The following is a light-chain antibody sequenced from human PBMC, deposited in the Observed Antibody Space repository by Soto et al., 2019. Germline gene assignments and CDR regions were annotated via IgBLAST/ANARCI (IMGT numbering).Light chain of an antibody. CDR2: EVT. CDR3: SSYTGSNTVV. V-gene: IGLV2-14*01. Sequence: QSALTQPASVSGSPGQSITISCTGTSSDVGGYNYVSWYQQHPGKAPKLMIYEVTNRPSGVSNRFSASKSGNTASLTISVLQAEDEADYYCSSYTGSNTVVFGGGPKLTV. CDR1: SSDVGGYNY. J-gene: IGLJ2*01.